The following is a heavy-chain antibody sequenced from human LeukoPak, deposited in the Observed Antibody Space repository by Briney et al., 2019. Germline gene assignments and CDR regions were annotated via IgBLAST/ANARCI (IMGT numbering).Heavy chain of an antibody. CDR3: AKDGDRQFDLDV. V-gene: IGHV3-30*02. CDR1: GFTFRNYA. CDR2: IWYDGSNK. D-gene: IGHD3-10*01. J-gene: IGHJ6*02. Sequence: PGGSLRLSCAASGFTFRNYAIHWVRQAPGKGLEWVAYIWYDGSNKHYPDSVKGRFTISRDNSKNTVVLQMDSLRAEDTAVYYCAKDGDRQFDLDVWGQGTTVTVSS.